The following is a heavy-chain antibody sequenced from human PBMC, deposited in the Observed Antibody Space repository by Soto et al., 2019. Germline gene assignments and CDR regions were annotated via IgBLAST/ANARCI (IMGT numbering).Heavy chain of an antibody. CDR1: GFTFSNAW. Sequence: PGVSLRLSCAASGFTFSNAWMSWVRQAPGKGLEWVGRIKSKTDGGTTDYAAPVKGRFTISRDDSKNTLYLQMNSLKTEDTAVYYCTTVKRNDFWSGYYNDYYYYYMDVWGKGTTVTVSS. J-gene: IGHJ6*03. V-gene: IGHV3-15*01. CDR3: TTVKRNDFWSGYYNDYYYYYMDV. D-gene: IGHD3-3*01. CDR2: IKSKTDGGTT.